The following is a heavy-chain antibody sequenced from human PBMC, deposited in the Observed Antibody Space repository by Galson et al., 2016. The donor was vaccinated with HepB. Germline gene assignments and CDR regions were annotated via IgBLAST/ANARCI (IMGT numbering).Heavy chain of an antibody. CDR2: FITVLGTT. CDR1: GGTFSSYI. Sequence: SVKVSCKASGGTFSSYIISWVRQAPGQGLEWMGEFITVLGTTNYAQKFQGRITITADKSTSTVYMDLTGLTSEDTAVYYCTRDRGQYYALWGQGTLVTVSS. CDR3: TRDRGQYYAL. V-gene: IGHV1-69*06. D-gene: IGHD3-16*01. J-gene: IGHJ4*02.